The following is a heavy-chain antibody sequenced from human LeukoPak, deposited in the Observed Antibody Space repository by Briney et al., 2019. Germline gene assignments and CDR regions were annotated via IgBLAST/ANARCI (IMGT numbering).Heavy chain of an antibody. J-gene: IGHJ4*01. Sequence: SVKVSCKASGGTFSSYAIRWVRRAPGQGLEWMGGIIPMYGTPNYAQKFQGRVTITADKSTSTAYMELSSLRYEDTAVYYCARAHDSSGFQAYWGHGTLVTVSS. CDR2: IIPMYGTP. CDR1: GGTFSSYA. CDR3: ARAHDSSGFQAY. D-gene: IGHD3-22*01. V-gene: IGHV1-69*06.